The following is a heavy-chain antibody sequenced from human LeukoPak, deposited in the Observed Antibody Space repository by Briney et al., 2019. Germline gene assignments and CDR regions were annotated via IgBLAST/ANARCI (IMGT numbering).Heavy chain of an antibody. CDR2: INHSGST. Sequence: SETLSLTCAVYGGSFSGYYWSWIRQPPGKGLEWIGEINHSGSTNYNPSLKSRVTISVDTSKNQFSLKLSSVTAADTAVYYCARGPLRTGYYSHYFDYWGQGTLVTVSS. CDR1: GGSFSGYY. CDR3: ARGPLRTGYYSHYFDY. D-gene: IGHD3/OR15-3a*01. V-gene: IGHV4-34*01. J-gene: IGHJ4*02.